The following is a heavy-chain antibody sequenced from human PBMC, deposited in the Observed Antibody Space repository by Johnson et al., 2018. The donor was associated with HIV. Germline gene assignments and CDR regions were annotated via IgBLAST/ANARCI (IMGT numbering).Heavy chain of an antibody. V-gene: IGHV3-30*18. CDR2: ISYDGSNK. D-gene: IGHD3-22*01. Sequence: QVQLVETGGGLIQPGGSLRLSCAASGFTVSSNYMSWVRQAPGKGLEWVAVISYDGSNKYYADSVKGRFTISRDNSKNTLYLQMNSLRIEDTAVYYCAKVRSGYTEIDAFDIWGQGTMVTVSS. CDR3: AKVRSGYTEIDAFDI. J-gene: IGHJ3*02. CDR1: GFTVSSNY.